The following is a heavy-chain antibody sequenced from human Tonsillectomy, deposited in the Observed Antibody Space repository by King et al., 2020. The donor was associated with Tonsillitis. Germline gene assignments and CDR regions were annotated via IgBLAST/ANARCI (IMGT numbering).Heavy chain of an antibody. D-gene: IGHD6-13*01. CDR1: GFTFSSYA. J-gene: IGHJ4*02. CDR3: ASQAGYDY. V-gene: IGHV3-30*04. Sequence: VQLVESGGGVVQPGRSLRLSCAASGFTFSSYAIHWVRQAPGKGLEWVAVISYDGSNKYYADSVKGRFTISRDNSKNTLYLQMNSLRAEDTAVYYCASQAGYDYWGQGTLVTVSS. CDR2: ISYDGSNK.